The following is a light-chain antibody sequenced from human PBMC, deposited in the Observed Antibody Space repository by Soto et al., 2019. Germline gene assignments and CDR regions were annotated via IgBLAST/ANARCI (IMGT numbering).Light chain of an antibody. CDR2: DVS. J-gene: IGLJ1*01. CDR3: SSYTSSSTPRYV. CDR1: SSDVGGYNY. Sequence: QSAVTQPASVSGSPGQSITISCTGTSSDVGGYNYVSWYQQHPGKAPKLMIYDVSNRPSGVSNRFSGSKSGNTASLTISGLQAEDEADYYCSSYTSSSTPRYVFGTGTKVTVL. V-gene: IGLV2-14*01.